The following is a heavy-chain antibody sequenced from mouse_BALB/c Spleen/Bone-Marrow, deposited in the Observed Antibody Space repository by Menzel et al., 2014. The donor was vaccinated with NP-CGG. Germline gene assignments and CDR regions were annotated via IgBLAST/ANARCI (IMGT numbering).Heavy chain of an antibody. Sequence: VQLQQSGAELVRPGASVKLSCKASGYSFTSYWMNWVKQRPGQGPEWIGMIHPPDSETRLNQKFKDKATLTVDKSSSTAYMQLSSPTSEDSAVYYCARRERTGMNYWGQGTTLTVSS. CDR3: ARRERTGMNY. J-gene: IGHJ2*01. CDR2: IHPPDSET. V-gene: IGHV1-61*01. D-gene: IGHD4-1*01. CDR1: GYSFTSYW.